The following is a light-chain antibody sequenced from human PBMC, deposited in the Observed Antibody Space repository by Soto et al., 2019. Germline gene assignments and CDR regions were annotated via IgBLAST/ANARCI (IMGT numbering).Light chain of an antibody. CDR3: QHYNTYPWT. J-gene: IGKJ1*01. CDR2: KAS. Sequence: IQLTQSPSSLSASVGDRVTITCRASQSISSWLAWYQQKPGKAPNLLIHKASHLESGVPSRFSGSGSGTEFTLTISSLQPGDFATYYCQHYNTYPWTFGQGTKV. CDR1: QSISSW. V-gene: IGKV1-5*03.